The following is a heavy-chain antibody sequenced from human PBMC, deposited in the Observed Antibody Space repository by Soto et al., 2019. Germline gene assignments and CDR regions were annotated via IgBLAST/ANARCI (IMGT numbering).Heavy chain of an antibody. D-gene: IGHD4-4*01. Sequence: QVQLQESGPGLVKPSGTLSLTCAVSGGSISSTYWWSWVRQPPGKGLEWIGEIFHSGATNYNPSLRRRVTVSLDKSKNQCSLKLSSVTAADTAVYYCARVDYRVAFDIWGQGTMVTVSS. CDR3: ARVDYRVAFDI. J-gene: IGHJ3*02. CDR2: IFHSGAT. V-gene: IGHV4-4*02. CDR1: GGSISSTYW.